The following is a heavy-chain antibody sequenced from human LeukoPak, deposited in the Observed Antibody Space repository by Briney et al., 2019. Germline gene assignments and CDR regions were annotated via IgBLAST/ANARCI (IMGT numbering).Heavy chain of an antibody. D-gene: IGHD6-13*01. J-gene: IGHJ4*02. V-gene: IGHV7-4-1*02. CDR3: ASSFVVGSSRFDEFDY. Sequence: ASVKVSCKASGYTFTSYAMNWVRQAPGQGLEWMGWINTNTGNPTYAQGFTGRFVFSLDTSVSTAYLQISSLKAEDTAVYYCASSFVVGSSRFDEFDYWGQGTLVTVSS. CDR1: GYTFTSYA. CDR2: INTNTGNP.